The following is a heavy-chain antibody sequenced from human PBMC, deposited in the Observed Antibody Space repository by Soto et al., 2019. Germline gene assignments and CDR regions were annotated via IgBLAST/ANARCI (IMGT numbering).Heavy chain of an antibody. CDR3: AREGITGTAPLN. CDR1: GYTFTGYY. CDR2: INPNSGGT. J-gene: IGHJ4*02. V-gene: IGHV1-2*02. D-gene: IGHD1-7*01. Sequence: ASVKVSCKASGYTFTGYYMHWVRQAPGQGLEWMGWINPNSGGTNYAQKFQGRVTMTRDTSISTAYMELSSLRSEDTAVYYCAREGITGTAPLNWGQGTLVTVSS.